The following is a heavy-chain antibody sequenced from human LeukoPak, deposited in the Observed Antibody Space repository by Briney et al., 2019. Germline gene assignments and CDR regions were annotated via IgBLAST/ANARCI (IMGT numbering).Heavy chain of an antibody. D-gene: IGHD3-22*01. CDR3: AKEVYSDSSGYFDY. Sequence: GGSLRLSCAASGFTFSSYAMSWVRQAPGKGLEWVSGISGSGTSTYCADSVKGRFTISRDNSKNALYLQMNSLRADETAVYYCAKEVYSDSSGYFDYWGQGTLVTVSS. J-gene: IGHJ4*02. CDR1: GFTFSSYA. V-gene: IGHV3-23*01. CDR2: ISGSGTST.